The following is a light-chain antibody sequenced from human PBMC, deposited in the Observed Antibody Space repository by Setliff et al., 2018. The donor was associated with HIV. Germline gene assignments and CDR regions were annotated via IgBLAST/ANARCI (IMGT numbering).Light chain of an antibody. CDR1: ISDVGTYDR. CDR3: FSFTSSSTYV. J-gene: IGLJ1*01. CDR2: EVS. V-gene: IGLV2-18*02. Sequence: SALAQPPSVSGSPGQSVTISCTGTISDVGTYDRVSWYQQPPGTAPKLMIYEVSNRPSGVPDRFSGSKSGNTASLIISGLQAEDEADYYCFSFTSSSTYVFGPGTRSPS.